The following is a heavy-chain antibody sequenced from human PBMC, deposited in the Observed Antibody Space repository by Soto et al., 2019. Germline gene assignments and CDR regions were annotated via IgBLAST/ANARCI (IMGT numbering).Heavy chain of an antibody. CDR3: TTDNMIGTTPPHFHH. CDR1: GFTFTNAW. CDR2: VKSKADGGAR. D-gene: IGHD3-16*01. V-gene: IGHV3-15*01. J-gene: IGHJ1*01. Sequence: GGSLRLSCAASGFTFTNAWMSWVRQAPGKGLEWVGRVKSKADGGARDYAAPVKGRFIISGDESKNTMYLQMNNLKTEDTGVYFCTTDNMIGTTPPHFHHCGQGTLVTV.